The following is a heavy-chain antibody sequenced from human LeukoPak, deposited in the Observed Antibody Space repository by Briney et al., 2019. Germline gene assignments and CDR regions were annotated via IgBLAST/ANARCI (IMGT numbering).Heavy chain of an antibody. D-gene: IGHD6-19*01. J-gene: IGHJ4*02. CDR1: GFTFSNAW. CDR2: IKSKTDGGTT. CDR3: RAIAVDPNFDY. Sequence: GGSLRLSCAASGFTFSNAWMSWVRQAPGKGLEWVGRIKSKTDGGTTDYAAPVKGRFTTSRDDSKNTLYLQMNSLKTEDTAVYYCRAIAVDPNFDYWGQGTLVTVSS. V-gene: IGHV3-15*01.